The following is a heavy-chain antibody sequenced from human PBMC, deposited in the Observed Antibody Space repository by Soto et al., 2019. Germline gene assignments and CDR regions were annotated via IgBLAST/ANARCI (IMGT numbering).Heavy chain of an antibody. V-gene: IGHV4-31*03. CDR1: GGSISSGGYY. CDR3: ARFWFGARDFDY. Sequence: PSETLSLTCTVSGGSISSGGYYWSWIRQHPGKGLEWIGYIYYSGSTYYNPSLKSRVTISVDTSKNQFSLKLSSVTAADTAVYYCARFWFGARDFDYWGQGTLVTVSS. J-gene: IGHJ4*02. D-gene: IGHD3-10*01. CDR2: IYYSGST.